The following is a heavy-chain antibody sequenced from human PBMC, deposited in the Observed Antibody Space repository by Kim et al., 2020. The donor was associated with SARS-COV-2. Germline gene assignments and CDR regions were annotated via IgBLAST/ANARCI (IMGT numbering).Heavy chain of an antibody. CDR3: ARDPVAGYFDY. D-gene: IGHD6-19*01. J-gene: IGHJ4*02. Sequence: KYYAAAVKGRFTSSRDNSKNTLYLQMNSLRAEDTAVYYCARDPVAGYFDYWGQGTLVTVSS. V-gene: IGHV3-33*01. CDR2: K.